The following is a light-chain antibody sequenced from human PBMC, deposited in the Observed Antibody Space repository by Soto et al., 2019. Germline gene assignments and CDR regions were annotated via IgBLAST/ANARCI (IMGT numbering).Light chain of an antibody. CDR2: TLS. V-gene: IGKV2-40*01. Sequence: DIVLTQTPLSLPVSPGEPASISCKSSQSLLDSDDGNTYLDWYLQKPGQSPQLLIPTLSYRATGVPDRCSGSGSVTDCTLTISTVEAEDVGVYYCMQSVEFPSITFGQGTLLESK. CDR3: MQSVEFPSIT. CDR1: QSLLDSDDGNTY. J-gene: IGKJ5*01.